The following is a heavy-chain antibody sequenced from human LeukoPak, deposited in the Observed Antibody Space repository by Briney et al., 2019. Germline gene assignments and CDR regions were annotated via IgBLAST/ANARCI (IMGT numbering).Heavy chain of an antibody. CDR1: GASVSRSDSY. CDR3: ARRRYYDGSGYLE. J-gene: IGHJ1*01. CDR2: IYYSGRT. D-gene: IGHD3-22*01. Sequence: KPSETLSLTCSVSGASVSRSDSYWDWIRQPPGKGLEWIGTIYYSGRTYYSPSLKSRVTMSVDPSNNRFSLNLRSVTAADTAVYYCARRRYYDGSGYLEWGQGTLLSVSS. V-gene: IGHV4-39*01.